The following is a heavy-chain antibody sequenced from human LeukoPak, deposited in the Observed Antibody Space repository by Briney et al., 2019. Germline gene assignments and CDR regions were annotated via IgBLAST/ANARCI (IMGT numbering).Heavy chain of an antibody. J-gene: IGHJ6*03. Sequence: PGGSLRLSCAASRFTFSTYGMHWVRQAPGKGLEWVAYIQYDGSNQQDADSVRGRFSISRDSSKNILYLQMNSLRAEDTAVYYCAKDRCSNGIGCYFYYMDVWGKGTTVTVSS. D-gene: IGHD2-8*01. V-gene: IGHV3-30*02. CDR2: IQYDGSNQ. CDR1: RFTFSTYG. CDR3: AKDRCSNGIGCYFYYMDV.